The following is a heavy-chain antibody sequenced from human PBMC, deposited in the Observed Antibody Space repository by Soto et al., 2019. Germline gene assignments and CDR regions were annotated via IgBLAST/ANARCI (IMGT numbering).Heavy chain of an antibody. V-gene: IGHV2-5*02. J-gene: IGHJ5*02. CDR1: GFSLSTTGVG. CDR3: SHTLRDEGLGLERANHFDP. Sequence: QITLKESGHTLVRPTQPLTLTCTFSGFSLSTTGVGVGWIRQPPGKALERLALIYWDDDKRYSPSLKSRLTITKATSKNEVILTMTNMDPADTATYYCSHTLRDEGLGLERANHFDPWGQGTLVTVSS. CDR2: IYWDDDK. D-gene: IGHD3-16*01.